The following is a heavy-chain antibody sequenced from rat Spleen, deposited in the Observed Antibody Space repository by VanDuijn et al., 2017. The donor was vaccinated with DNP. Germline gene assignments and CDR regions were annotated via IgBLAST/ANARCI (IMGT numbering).Heavy chain of an antibody. Sequence: EVQLVESDGGLVQPGRSLKLSCAASGFTFSDYYMAWVRQAPTKGLEWVASISTGGGNTYYRDSVKGRFTISRDNAKNTQYLRMDSMRSEDTATYYCARHRTIMPYYYSMDAWGQGASVTVSS. D-gene: IGHD1-12*01. CDR3: ARHRTIMPYYYSMDA. V-gene: IGHV5S13*01. J-gene: IGHJ4*01. CDR2: ISTGGGNT. CDR1: GFTFSDYY.